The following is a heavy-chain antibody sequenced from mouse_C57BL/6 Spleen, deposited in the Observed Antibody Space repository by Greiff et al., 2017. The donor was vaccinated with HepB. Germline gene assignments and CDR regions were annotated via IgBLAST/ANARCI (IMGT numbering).Heavy chain of an antibody. J-gene: IGHJ2*01. D-gene: IGHD1-1*01. CDR3: AREGRDFLDY. V-gene: IGHV1-63*01. CDR1: GYTFTNYW. Sequence: VQLQQSGAELVRPGPSVKMSCKASGYTFTNYWIGWAKQRPGHGLEWIGDIYPGGGYTNYNEKFKGKATLTADKSSSTAYMQFSSLTSEDSAIYYCAREGRDFLDYWGQGTTLTVSS. CDR2: IYPGGGYT.